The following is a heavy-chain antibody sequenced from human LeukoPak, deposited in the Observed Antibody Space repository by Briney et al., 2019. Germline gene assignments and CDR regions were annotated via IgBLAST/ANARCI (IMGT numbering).Heavy chain of an antibody. D-gene: IGHD3-10*01. CDR3: ARDPKDGFGESGEFDP. V-gene: IGHV1-18*01. CDR2: ISAYNGNT. J-gene: IGHJ5*02. CDR1: GYTFTSYG. Sequence: ASVKVSCKASGYTFTSYGISWVRQAPGQGLEWMGWISAYNGNTNYAQKLQGRVTMTTDTSTSTAYMELRSLRSDDTAVYYCARDPKDGFGESGEFDPWAQGTLVTVSS.